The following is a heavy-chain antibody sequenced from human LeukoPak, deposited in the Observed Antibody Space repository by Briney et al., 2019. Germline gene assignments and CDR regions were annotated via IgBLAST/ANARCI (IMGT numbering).Heavy chain of an antibody. CDR2: INPNSGGT. V-gene: IGHV1-2*02. CDR3: VRDDVSP. Sequence: ASVKVSCKTSGYTFTGYYIHWVRQAPGQGLEWMGWINPNSGGTNYAQNFQGRVTMTRDTSISAAYMELSRLRSDDTAVYYCVRDDVSPWGQGTLVTVSS. CDR1: GYTFTGYY. J-gene: IGHJ5*02.